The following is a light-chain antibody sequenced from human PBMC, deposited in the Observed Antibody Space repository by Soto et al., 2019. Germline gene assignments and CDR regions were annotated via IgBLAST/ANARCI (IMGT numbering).Light chain of an antibody. V-gene: IGKV3-15*01. Sequence: EIVMTQSPATLSLSPGERATLSCRASQSVYSNLAWYQQKPGQTPRLLIYESSTRATGIPARFSGGGSGTEFTLTISRLQSEDFADYFCQQYQSCPLTFGGGTKVEIK. CDR1: QSVYSN. J-gene: IGKJ4*01. CDR2: ESS. CDR3: QQYQSCPLT.